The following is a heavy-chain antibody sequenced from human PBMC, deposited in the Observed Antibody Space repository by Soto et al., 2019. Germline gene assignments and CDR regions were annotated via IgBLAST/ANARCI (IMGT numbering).Heavy chain of an antibody. CDR1: GYPVTAYY. Sequence: QLHLVQSGAVVKKPGASVTVSCSASGYPVTAYYMHWVRQAPGRGLEWMGGINPATGAAKYTQTFQGRVTMNGDTSTRTVFLGPSGLTSEDPAVFFCAKGGGVGVAGSAAFDMWGQGTLVTVSS. D-gene: IGHD3-3*01. J-gene: IGHJ3*02. CDR2: INPATGAA. V-gene: IGHV1-2*02. CDR3: AKGGGVGVAGSAAFDM.